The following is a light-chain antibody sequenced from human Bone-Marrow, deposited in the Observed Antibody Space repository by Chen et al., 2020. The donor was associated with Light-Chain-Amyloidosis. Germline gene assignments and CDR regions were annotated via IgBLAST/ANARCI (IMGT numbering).Light chain of an antibody. J-gene: IGLJ2*01. Sequence: SYELPQPPSVSVSPGQTARIPSSGDDLPTKYAYWYQQKPGQAPVLVIHRDTERPSGISERFSGSSSGTTATLTISGVQAEDEADYHCQSADSSGTYEVIFGGGTKLTGL. CDR2: RDT. V-gene: IGLV3-25*03. CDR3: QSADSSGTYEVI. CDR1: DLPTKY.